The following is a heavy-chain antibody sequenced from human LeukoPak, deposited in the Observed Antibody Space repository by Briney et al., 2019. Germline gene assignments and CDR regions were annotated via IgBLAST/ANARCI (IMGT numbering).Heavy chain of an antibody. Sequence: PSETLSLTCTVSGGSISSYYWNWIRQPAGKGLEWIGRIYNRGSTNYNPSLKSRVTMSVDTSKNQFSLKLTSVTAADTAMHYCARVDDRNYYYYFDYWGQGTLVTVSS. D-gene: IGHD3-22*01. CDR3: ARVDDRNYYYYFDY. CDR1: GGSISSYY. V-gene: IGHV4-4*07. J-gene: IGHJ4*02. CDR2: IYNRGST.